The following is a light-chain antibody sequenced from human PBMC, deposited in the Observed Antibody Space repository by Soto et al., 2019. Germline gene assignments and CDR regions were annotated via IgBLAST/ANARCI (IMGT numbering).Light chain of an antibody. CDR2: LGF. CDR3: MQALQPPST. Sequence: EIVMTQSPPSLTVTPGEPASISCSSSQRLLHSNGNIFLDWYLQKPGQSPQLLIYLGFNRAPGVPDRVSGSGAGTDFTLKISRGEAEDAGVYYCMQALQPPSTLGQGTKLEIK. CDR1: QRLLHSNGNIF. V-gene: IGKV2-28*01. J-gene: IGKJ2*01.